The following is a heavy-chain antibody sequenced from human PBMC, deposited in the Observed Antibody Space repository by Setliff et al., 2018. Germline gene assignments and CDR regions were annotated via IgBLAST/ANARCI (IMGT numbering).Heavy chain of an antibody. D-gene: IGHD3-3*01. J-gene: IGHJ4*02. V-gene: IGHV4-34*01. CDR3: RYWSGYYNNDY. CDR2: ISHSGST. CDR1: GGSFNVYF. Sequence: LSLTCAVYGGSFNVYFWSWIRQPPGKGLEWIGEISHSGSTNYSPSLKSRVTISLDASTNQFSLKLRSVSAADTAVYYCRYWSGYYNNDYWGQGTLVTVSS.